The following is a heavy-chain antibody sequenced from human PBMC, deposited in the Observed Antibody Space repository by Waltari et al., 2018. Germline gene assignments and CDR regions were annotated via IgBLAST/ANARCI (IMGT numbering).Heavy chain of an antibody. CDR3: ARYSSSFDAFDI. J-gene: IGHJ3*02. Sequence: QVQLVQSGAEVKKPGSSVKVSCKASGGTFSSYAISWVRQAPGQGLEWMGGIIPISGTANSAQKCQGRVTMTTDESTSTAYMELSSLRSEDTAVYYCARYSSSFDAFDIWGQGTMVTVSS. D-gene: IGHD6-13*01. CDR1: GGTFSSYA. V-gene: IGHV1-69*05. CDR2: IIPISGTA.